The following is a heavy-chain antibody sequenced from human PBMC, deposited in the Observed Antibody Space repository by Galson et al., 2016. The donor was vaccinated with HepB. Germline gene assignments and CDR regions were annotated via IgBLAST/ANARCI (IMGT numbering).Heavy chain of an antibody. CDR2: IHYSGST. CDR1: GASIRSYY. D-gene: IGHD5-18*01. J-gene: IGHJ4*02. V-gene: IGHV4-59*12. CDR3: ARSSDVDVYSYGY. Sequence: SETLSLTCTVSGASIRSYYWTWIRQPPGKGLDWIGYIHYSGSTSYNPSLKSRVTMTIDTSENQLSLKLTSATAADTAVYFCARSSDVDVYSYGYWGQGTLVTVSS.